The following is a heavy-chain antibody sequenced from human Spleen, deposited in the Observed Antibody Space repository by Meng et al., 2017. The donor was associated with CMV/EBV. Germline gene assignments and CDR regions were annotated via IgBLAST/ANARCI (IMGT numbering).Heavy chain of an antibody. CDR2: ISVRNGNT. Sequence: SGKVSSKTSGYSCTSFGISWVRQAPGQGLEYMGWISVRNGNTNFAQKFQGRVTLTTDTATKTAYMELRNLRSDDTAMYYCARGQGYYWGQGTLVTVSS. V-gene: IGHV1-18*01. J-gene: IGHJ4*02. CDR3: ARGQGYY. CDR1: GYSCTSFG. D-gene: IGHD2-15*01.